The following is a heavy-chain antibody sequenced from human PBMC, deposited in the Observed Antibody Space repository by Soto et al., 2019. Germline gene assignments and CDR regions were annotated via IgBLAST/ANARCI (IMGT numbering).Heavy chain of an antibody. CDR2: IYYSGRT. Sequence: TLSLTCTVSGGSISSYYWSWIRQPPGKGLEWIGYIYYSGRTNYNPSLKSRVTISVDTSKNQFSLKLSSVTAADTAVYYCARQAAHFDYSTQRTLDTGSS. V-gene: IGHV4-59*08. D-gene: IGHD6-25*01. J-gene: IGHJ4*02. CDR3: ARQAAHFDY. CDR1: GGSISSYY.